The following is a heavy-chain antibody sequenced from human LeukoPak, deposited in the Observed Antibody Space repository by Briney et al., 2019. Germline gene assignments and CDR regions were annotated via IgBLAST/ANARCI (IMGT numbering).Heavy chain of an antibody. J-gene: IGHJ5*02. V-gene: IGHV4-31*03. CDR1: GGSISSGGYY. CDR3: ARASSYYDSSGYRDGWFDP. D-gene: IGHD3-22*01. CDR2: IYYSGST. Sequence: KTSQTLSLTCTVSGGSISSGGYYWSWILQHPGKGLEWIGYIYYSGSTYYNPSLKSRVTISVDTSKNQFSLKLSSVTAADTAVYYCARASSYYDSSGYRDGWFDPWGQGTLVTVSS.